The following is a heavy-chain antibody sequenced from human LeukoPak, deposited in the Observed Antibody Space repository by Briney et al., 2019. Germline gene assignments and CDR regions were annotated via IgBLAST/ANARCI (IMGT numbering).Heavy chain of an antibody. CDR1: GYTFTGYY. D-gene: IGHD6-13*01. V-gene: IGHV1-2*02. CDR3: ARGAGSSWYNYYMDV. J-gene: IGHJ6*03. CDR2: INPNSGGT. Sequence: GASVKVSCKASGYTFTGYYMHWVRQAPGQGLEWMGWINPNSGGTNYAQKFQGRVTMTRDTSISTAYMELSRLRSDDTAVHYCARGAGSSWYNYYMDVWGKGTTVTVSS.